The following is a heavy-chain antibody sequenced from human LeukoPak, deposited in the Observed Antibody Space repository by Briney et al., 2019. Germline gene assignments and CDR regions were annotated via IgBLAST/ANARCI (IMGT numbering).Heavy chain of an antibody. CDR2: IIPIFGIA. CDR3: ARAGHYYDSSGTDAFDI. CDR1: GGTFSSYA. V-gene: IGHV1-69*04. J-gene: IGHJ3*02. D-gene: IGHD3-22*01. Sequence: GASVKVSCKASGGTFSSYAISWVRQAPGQGLEWMGRIIPIFGIANYAQKFQGRVTITADKSTSTAYMELSSLRSEVTAVYYCARAGHYYDSSGTDAFDIWGQGTMVTVSS.